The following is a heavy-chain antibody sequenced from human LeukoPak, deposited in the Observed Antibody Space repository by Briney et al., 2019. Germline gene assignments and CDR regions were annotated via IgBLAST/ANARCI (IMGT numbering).Heavy chain of an antibody. V-gene: IGHV3-30*02. D-gene: IGHD6-13*01. J-gene: IGHJ3*02. CDR2: IRNDGSDK. CDR1: GITFSSYG. Sequence: PGGSLRLSCAASGITFSSYGMHWVRQAPGKGLEWVAFIRNDGSDKYYADSVKGRFTISRDISENTLYLQMNALRAEDTAVYYCARAGPYIAAAGTLDAFDIWGQGTMVTVSS. CDR3: ARAGPYIAAAGTLDAFDI.